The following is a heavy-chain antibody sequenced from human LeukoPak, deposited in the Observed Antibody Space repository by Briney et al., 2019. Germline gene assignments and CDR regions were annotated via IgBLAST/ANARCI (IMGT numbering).Heavy chain of an antibody. CDR1: GFTFSSYA. V-gene: IGHV3-23*01. Sequence: GGSLRLSCAASGFTFSSYAMSWVRQAPGKGLEWVSAISGSGGSTYYADSVKGRFTISRDNSKNTLYLQMNSLRAGDTAVYYCAKAPHFIAVAGTNYYFDYWGQGTLVTVSS. CDR3: AKAPHFIAVAGTNYYFDY. CDR2: ISGSGGST. D-gene: IGHD6-19*01. J-gene: IGHJ4*02.